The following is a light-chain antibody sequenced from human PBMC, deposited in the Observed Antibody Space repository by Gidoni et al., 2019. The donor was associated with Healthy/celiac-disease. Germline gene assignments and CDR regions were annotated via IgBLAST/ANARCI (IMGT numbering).Light chain of an antibody. CDR3: QQRSNWPPYT. CDR1: QSVSSY. V-gene: IGKV3-11*01. Sequence: EIVLTQPPATLSLSPGERATLSCRASQSVSSYLAWYQQKPGQAPRLLIYDAANRATSIPARFSGSGSGTDFTLTISSLEPEDFAVYYCQQRSNWPPYTFGQGTKLEIK. J-gene: IGKJ2*01. CDR2: DAA.